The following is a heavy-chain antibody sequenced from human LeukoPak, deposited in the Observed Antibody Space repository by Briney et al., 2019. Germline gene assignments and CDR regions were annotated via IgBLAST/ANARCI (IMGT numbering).Heavy chain of an antibody. D-gene: IGHD4-17*01. V-gene: IGHV4-34*01. CDR3: ARHGFYGDSARRKFDP. J-gene: IGHJ5*02. CDR2: ISHSGYT. Sequence: PSETLSLTCTVYNGSFSGYYWSWIRQPPGTGLEWIGEISHSGYTNLNPSLKGRLTISLDTSKNHFSLRLTSLTAADTAVYYCARHGFYGDSARRKFDPWGQGTLVTVSS. CDR1: NGSFSGYY.